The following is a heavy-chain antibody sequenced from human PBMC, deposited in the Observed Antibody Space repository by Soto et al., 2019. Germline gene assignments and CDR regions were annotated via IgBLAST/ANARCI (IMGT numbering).Heavy chain of an antibody. Sequence: QVQLVESGGGVVQPGRSLRLSCAASGFTFSSYAIHWVRQAPGKGLEWVAVISYDGSNKYYADSVKGRFTISRDNSKNTRYLQMNSLRAEDTAVYYCARDLGGSGNPPHHVGYYCYYYGMDVWGQGTTVTVSS. D-gene: IGHD3-10*01. CDR3: ARDLGGSGNPPHHVGYYCYYYGMDV. V-gene: IGHV3-30-3*01. CDR2: ISYDGSNK. CDR1: GFTFSSYA. J-gene: IGHJ6*02.